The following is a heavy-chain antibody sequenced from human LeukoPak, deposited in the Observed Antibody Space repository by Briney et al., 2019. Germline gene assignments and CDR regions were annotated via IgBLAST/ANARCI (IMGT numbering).Heavy chain of an antibody. D-gene: IGHD1-1*01. J-gene: IGHJ4*02. CDR2: ISSSGTTI. CDR3: ARDQSNWNDYYFDY. V-gene: IGHV3-48*03. CDR1: GFTFSTYE. Sequence: GGSLRLSCAASGFTFSTYEMNWVRQAPGKGLEWVSYISSSGTTIYYADSVKGRFTISRDNPKNTLYLQMNSLRAEDTAVYYCARDQSNWNDYYFDYWGQGTLVTVSS.